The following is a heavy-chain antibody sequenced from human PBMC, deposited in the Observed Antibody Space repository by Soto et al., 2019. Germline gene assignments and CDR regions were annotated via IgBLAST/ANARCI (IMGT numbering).Heavy chain of an antibody. Sequence: QVQLQQSGPGLVKPSQTLSLTCAISWDSVSSNSAAWNRIRQSPSRGLEWLGRTYYRSTWYNDYSVSVKSRITINPGTSKNQLSLKLNSVTPEDTAVYYCARGPEYSSSSGFDYWGQGTLVTVSS. CDR1: WDSVSSNSAA. V-gene: IGHV6-1*01. J-gene: IGHJ4*02. CDR2: TYYRSTWYN. D-gene: IGHD6-6*01. CDR3: ARGPEYSSSSGFDY.